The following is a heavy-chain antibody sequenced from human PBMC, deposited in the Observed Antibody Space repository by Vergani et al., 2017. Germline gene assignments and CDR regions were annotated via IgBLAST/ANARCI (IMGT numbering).Heavy chain of an antibody. CDR2: INPNSGGT. V-gene: IGHV1-2*02. J-gene: IGHJ6*03. CDR3: AREDMSIAAWGDWDYYYMDV. D-gene: IGHD6-6*01. Sequence: QVQLVQSGAEVKKPGASVKVSCKASGYTFTGYYMHWVRQAPGQGLEWMGWINPNSGGTNYAQKFQGRVTMTRDTSISTAYMELSRLRSDDTAVYYCAREDMSIAAWGDWDYYYMDVWGKGTTVTVSS. CDR1: GYTFTGYY.